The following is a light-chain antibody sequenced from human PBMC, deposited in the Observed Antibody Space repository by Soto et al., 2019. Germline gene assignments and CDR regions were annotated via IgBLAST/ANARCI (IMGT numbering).Light chain of an antibody. V-gene: IGKV3-15*01. CDR2: GAS. CDR1: QSVSSN. CDR3: QQYNNWPALN. J-gene: IGKJ4*01. Sequence: EIVMTQSPATLSVSPGERATLSCRASQSVSSNLAWYQQKHGQAPRLLIYGASTRATGIPARFSGSGSGTEFTLTISSLQSEDFGVYYCQQYNNWPALNFGGGTKVEIK.